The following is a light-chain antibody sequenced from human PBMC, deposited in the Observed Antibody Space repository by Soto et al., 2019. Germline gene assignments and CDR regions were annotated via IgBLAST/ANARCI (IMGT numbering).Light chain of an antibody. V-gene: IGKV3-15*01. J-gene: IGKJ4*01. CDR3: QRYNNWPLT. Sequence: EIVLTQSPATLSLSSGERATLSCRASQSVSSYLAWYQQKPGQAPRLLIYDASTRATGVPVRFSGSGSGTEFTLTINSLQSEDFAVYYCQRYNNWPLTFGGGTKVDI. CDR2: DAS. CDR1: QSVSSY.